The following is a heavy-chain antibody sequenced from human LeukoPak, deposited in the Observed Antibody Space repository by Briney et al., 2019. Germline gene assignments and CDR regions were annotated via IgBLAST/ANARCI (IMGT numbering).Heavy chain of an antibody. V-gene: IGHV3-21*01. CDR2: ISSSSSYI. CDR3: ARAHNWKYGTFDY. CDR1: GFTFSSYS. J-gene: IGHJ4*02. D-gene: IGHD1-7*01. Sequence: GGALRLSCAASGFTFSSYSMNWVPQAPGKGLEWVSSISSSSSYIYYADSVKGRFTISIYKAKNSLYLQMNSLRAEDKAVYYCARAHNWKYGTFDYWGQGTLVTVSS.